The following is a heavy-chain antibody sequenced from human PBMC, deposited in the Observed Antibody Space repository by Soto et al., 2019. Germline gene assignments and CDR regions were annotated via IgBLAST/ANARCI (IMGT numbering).Heavy chain of an antibody. J-gene: IGHJ4*02. CDR3: AKEGGLSGSYYISSSYYFDY. Sequence: GGSLRLSCAASGFTFSSYGMHWVRQAPGKGLEWVAIISYDGSNTYYAESVKGRFTISRDNSKNTLYLQMNSLRAENTSVYYCAKEGGLSGSYYISSSYYFDYWGQGTLVTVSS. CDR1: GFTFSSYG. D-gene: IGHD1-26*01. V-gene: IGHV3-30*18. CDR2: ISYDGSNT.